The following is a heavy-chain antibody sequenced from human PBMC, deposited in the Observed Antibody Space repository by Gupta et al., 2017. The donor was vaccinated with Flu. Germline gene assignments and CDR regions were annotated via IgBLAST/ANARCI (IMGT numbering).Heavy chain of an antibody. Sequence: QVQLQESGPGVVTPSQTLSLTCTVSGASITSDVYYWSWLRQPAGKALEWIGRIYATGSTNYNPSLRGRLTISVDAAKQQFFLNLSSVTASDTAVYYCARDKNGDYYLDYWGQGSLVTVS. V-gene: IGHV4-61*02. CDR3: ARDKNGDYYLDY. CDR1: GASITSDVYY. J-gene: IGHJ4*02. CDR2: IYATGST. D-gene: IGHD7-27*01.